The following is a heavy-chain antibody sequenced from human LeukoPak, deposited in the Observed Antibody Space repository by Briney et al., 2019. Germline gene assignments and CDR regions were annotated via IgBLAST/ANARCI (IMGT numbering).Heavy chain of an antibody. CDR2: ISGSGGST. V-gene: IGHV3-23*01. CDR3: AKDPYCSSVNCYGGGDY. CDR1: GFTFSSYA. J-gene: IGHJ4*02. D-gene: IGHD2-2*01. Sequence: GGSLRLSCAASGFTFSSYAMSWVRQAPGKGLECVSAISGSGGSTDYADSVKGRFTISRDNSKSTLYLQMNSLRAEDTAIYYCAKDPYCSSVNCYGGGDYWGQGTLVTVSS.